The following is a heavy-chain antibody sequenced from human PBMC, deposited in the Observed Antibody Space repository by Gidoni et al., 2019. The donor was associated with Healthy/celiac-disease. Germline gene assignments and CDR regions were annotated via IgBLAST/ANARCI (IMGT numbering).Heavy chain of an antibody. CDR2: ISWNSGSI. D-gene: IGHD1-26*01. J-gene: IGHJ4*02. CDR3: AKGIVGADY. V-gene: IGHV3-9*01. CDR1: GFTFDDYA. Sequence: EVQLVESGGGLVQPGRSLRLSCAASGFTFDDYAMHWVRQAPGKGLEWVSGISWNSGSIGYADSVKGRFTISRDNAKNSLYLQMNSLRAEDTALYYCAKGIVGADYWGQGTLVTVSS.